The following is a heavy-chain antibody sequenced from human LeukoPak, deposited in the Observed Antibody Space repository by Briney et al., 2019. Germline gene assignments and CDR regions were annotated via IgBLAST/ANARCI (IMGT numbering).Heavy chain of an antibody. CDR1: GDSVSSKSAA. J-gene: IGHJ4*02. CDR2: TFYMSTWYY. CDR3: ARGVVATGFDF. V-gene: IGHV6-1*01. D-gene: IGHD3-3*01. Sequence: QTLSLTCAISGDSVSSKSAAWNWIRPSPSRGFEWLGRTFYMSTWYYEYAVSVKSRTPIHPDTSNNQFSLQLNSVTPEDTAVYYCARGVVATGFDFWGQGTQVAASS.